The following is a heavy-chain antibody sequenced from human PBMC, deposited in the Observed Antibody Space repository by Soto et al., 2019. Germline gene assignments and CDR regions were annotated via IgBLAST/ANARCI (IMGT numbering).Heavy chain of an antibody. CDR2: ISYDGSNK. Sequence: GGSLRLSCAASGFTFSSYAMHWVRQAPGKGLEWVAVISYDGSNKYYADSVKGRFTISRDNSKNTLYLQMNSLRAEDTAVYYCARDPTVTTSYYGMDVWGQGTTVTVSS. V-gene: IGHV3-30-3*01. CDR1: GFTFSSYA. D-gene: IGHD4-17*01. J-gene: IGHJ6*02. CDR3: ARDPTVTTSYYGMDV.